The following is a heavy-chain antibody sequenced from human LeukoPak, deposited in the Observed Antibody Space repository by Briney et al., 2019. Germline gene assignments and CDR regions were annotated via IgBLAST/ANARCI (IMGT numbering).Heavy chain of an antibody. D-gene: IGHD3-10*01. CDR2: IYYSGRT. Sequence: SQTLSLTCTVSGGSISSRSYYWGWIRQPPGKGLEWIGSIYYSGRTYYNPSLKSRVTISVDTSKNQFSLKLTSVTAADTAVYYCARHEDDYYGSGGYLYFDYWGQGTLVTVYS. J-gene: IGHJ4*02. V-gene: IGHV4-39*01. CDR3: ARHEDDYYGSGGYLYFDY. CDR1: GGSISSRSYY.